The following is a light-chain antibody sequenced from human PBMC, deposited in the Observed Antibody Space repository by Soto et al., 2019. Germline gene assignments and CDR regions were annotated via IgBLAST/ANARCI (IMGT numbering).Light chain of an antibody. CDR3: SSYTSSSTVV. CDR1: SSDVGGYNY. CDR2: DVS. J-gene: IGLJ2*01. V-gene: IGLV2-14*01. Sequence: HSALTQPASVSGSPGQSITISCTGTSSDVGGYNYVSWYQQHPGRVPKLMIYDVSNRPSGISDRFSGSKSGNTASLTISGLQAEDEADYYCSSYTSSSTVVFGGGTKLTVL.